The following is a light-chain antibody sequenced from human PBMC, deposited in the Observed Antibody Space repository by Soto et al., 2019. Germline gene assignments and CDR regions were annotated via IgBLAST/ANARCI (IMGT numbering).Light chain of an antibody. CDR2: EVS. CDR3: ASYTSSSTSVI. Sequence: QSALTQPASVSGSPGQSITISCTGTSSDVGGYKYVSWYQQHSDKAPKLIIFEVSNRPSGISSRFSGSKSGNTASLTISGLQAEDEADYYCASYTSSSTSVIFGRGTKVTVL. J-gene: IGLJ2*01. V-gene: IGLV2-14*01. CDR1: SSDVGGYKY.